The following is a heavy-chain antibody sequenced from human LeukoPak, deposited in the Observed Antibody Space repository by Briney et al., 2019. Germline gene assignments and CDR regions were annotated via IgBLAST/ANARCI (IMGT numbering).Heavy chain of an antibody. V-gene: IGHV4-59*01. CDR3: ARHPPSAASYFDY. CDR1: GGSINTYY. Sequence: TSPETLSLTCTVSGGSINTYYWSWIRQPPGKGLEWIGYIFYSGSTNYSPSLKSRVTISVDTSKNQFSLKLSSVTAADTAVYYCARHPPSAASYFDYWGQGTLDTLPS. J-gene: IGHJ4*02. CDR2: IFYSGST.